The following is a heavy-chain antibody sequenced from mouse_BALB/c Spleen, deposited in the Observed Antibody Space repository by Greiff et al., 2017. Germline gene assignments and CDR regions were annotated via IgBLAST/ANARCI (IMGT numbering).Heavy chain of an antibody. CDR3: ARRMYGNYDYFDY. CDR2: IFPGSGNT. Sequence: QVQLQQSGPELVKPGASVKISCKASGYSFTSYYIHWVKQRPGQGLEWIGWIFPGSGNTKYNEKFKGKATLTADTSSSTAYMQLSSLTSEDSAVYFCARRMYGNYDYFDYWGQGTTLTVSS. V-gene: IGHV1-66*01. CDR1: GYSFTSYY. D-gene: IGHD2-10*02. J-gene: IGHJ2*01.